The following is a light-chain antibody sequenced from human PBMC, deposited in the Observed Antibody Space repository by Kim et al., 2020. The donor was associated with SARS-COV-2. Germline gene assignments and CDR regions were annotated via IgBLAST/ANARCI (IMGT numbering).Light chain of an antibody. V-gene: IGLV2-14*03. CDR3: YSYASSSTLI. Sequence: GQSITIACTGTSSDVGNYTSVSWYHHRPGAAPQLMIYDVNKRPSVISHRFFGSKSGNPASLTISGRQTQDEAYYYCYSYASSSTLIFGGGTQLTVL. CDR2: DVN. CDR1: SSDVGNYTS. J-gene: IGLJ2*01.